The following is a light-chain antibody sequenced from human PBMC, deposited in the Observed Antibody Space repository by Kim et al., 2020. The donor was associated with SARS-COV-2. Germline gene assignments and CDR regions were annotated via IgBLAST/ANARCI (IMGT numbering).Light chain of an antibody. V-gene: IGKV1-16*01. Sequence: DTQMTQSPSSLSASVGDRVTITCRASQDIKHYLAWFQQKPGEAPKSLIYAADSLQSGVPSRFSGSGSGTDFTLAISSLQPEDFATYYCQQYDSYPRTFGQGTKVDIK. CDR2: AAD. CDR3: QQYDSYPRT. J-gene: IGKJ1*01. CDR1: QDIKHY.